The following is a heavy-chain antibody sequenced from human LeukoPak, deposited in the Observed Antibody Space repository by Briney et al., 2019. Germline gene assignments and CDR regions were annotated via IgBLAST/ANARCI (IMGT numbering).Heavy chain of an antibody. V-gene: IGHV3-48*03. J-gene: IGHJ4*02. CDR2: FAGSDTTK. CDR1: GCDFSAYE. CDR3: APLGCHLDS. Sequence: GGPLRLSCAASGCDFSAYEMNWVRQAPGKGLEWVAYFAGSDTTKYYADSVRGRFTISRDNAKNSLYLQMNSLRAEDTALYYCAPLGCHLDSWGQGTLVTVSS. D-gene: IGHD3-10*01.